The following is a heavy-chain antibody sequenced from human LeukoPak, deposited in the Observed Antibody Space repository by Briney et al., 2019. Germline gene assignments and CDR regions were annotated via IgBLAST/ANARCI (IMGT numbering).Heavy chain of an antibody. CDR3: DY. V-gene: IGHV7-4-1*01. Sequence: ASVKVSCKASGYTFTSYAMNWVRQAPGQGLEWMGWINTNTGNPTYAQGFTGRFVFSLDTSVSTAYYCARGYYDSSGYYHLSDYWGQGTLVTVSS. CDR2: INTNTGNP. CDR1: GYTFTSYA. D-gene: IGHD3-22*01. J-gene: IGHJ4*02.